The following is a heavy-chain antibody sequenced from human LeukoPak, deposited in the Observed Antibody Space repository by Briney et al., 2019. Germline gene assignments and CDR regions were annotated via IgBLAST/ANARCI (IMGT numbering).Heavy chain of an antibody. J-gene: IGHJ4*02. CDR1: GFTFSRFW. V-gene: IGHV3-20*04. D-gene: IGHD2-21*01. CDR2: INWNAGST. CDR3: ARAFKYSMSGYYFDY. Sequence: PGGSLRLSCAASGFTFSRFWMSWVRQAPGKGLEWVSGINWNAGSTAYADSVKGRFTISRDNAKNSLYLQMNSLRAEDTALYYCARAFKYSMSGYYFDYWGQGTLVTVSS.